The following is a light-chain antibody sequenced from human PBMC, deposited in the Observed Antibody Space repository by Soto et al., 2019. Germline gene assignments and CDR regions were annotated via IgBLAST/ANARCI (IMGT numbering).Light chain of an antibody. CDR2: EVN. J-gene: IGLJ2*01. CDR3: SSYAGSKYVL. CDR1: SSDVGGSNY. V-gene: IGLV2-8*01. Sequence: QSALTQPPSASGSPGQSVTISCTGTSSDVGGSNYVSWYQQYPGKAPKLMIYEVNNRPSGVPDRFSGSKSGNTASLTVSGLRAADEADDYCSSYAGSKYVLFGGGTKLTVL.